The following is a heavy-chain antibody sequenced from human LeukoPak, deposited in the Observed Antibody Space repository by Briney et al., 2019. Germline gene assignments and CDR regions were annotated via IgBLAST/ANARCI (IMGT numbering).Heavy chain of an antibody. D-gene: IGHD6-25*01. Sequence: ASVKVSCKASGYTFTSYYMHWVRQAPGQGLEWMGWINPNSGGTNYAQKFQGWVTMTRDTSISTAYMELSRLRSDDAAVYYCARDAATSHDAFDIWGQGTMVTVSS. CDR2: INPNSGGT. CDR3: ARDAATSHDAFDI. CDR1: GYTFTSYY. J-gene: IGHJ3*02. V-gene: IGHV1-2*04.